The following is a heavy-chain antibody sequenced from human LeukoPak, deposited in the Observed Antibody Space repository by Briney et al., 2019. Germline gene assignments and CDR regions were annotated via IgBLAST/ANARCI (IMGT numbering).Heavy chain of an antibody. CDR2: IYYSGST. CDR3: ARVRQRYFDWLSQNCFDP. D-gene: IGHD3-9*01. V-gene: IGHV4-39*07. CDR1: GGSISNSSYY. Sequence: SETLSLTCTVSGGSISNSSYYWGWIRQPPGKGLEWIGSIYYSGSTYYNPSLKSRVTISVDTSKNQFSLKLSSVTAADTAVYYCARVRQRYFDWLSQNCFDPWGQGTLVTVSS. J-gene: IGHJ5*02.